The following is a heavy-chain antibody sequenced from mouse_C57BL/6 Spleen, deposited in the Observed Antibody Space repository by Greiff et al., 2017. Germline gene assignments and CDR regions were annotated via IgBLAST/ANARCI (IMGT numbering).Heavy chain of an antibody. CDR2: IDPETGGT. Sequence: VKVVESGAELVRPGASVTLSCKASGYTFTDYEMHWVKQTPVHGLEWIGAIDPETGGTAYNQKFKGKAILTADKSSSTAYMELRSLTSEDSAVYYCTYSRPHYYGSSPLDYWGQGTTLTVSS. V-gene: IGHV1-15*01. CDR3: TYSRPHYYGSSPLDY. J-gene: IGHJ2*01. D-gene: IGHD1-1*01. CDR1: GYTFTDYE.